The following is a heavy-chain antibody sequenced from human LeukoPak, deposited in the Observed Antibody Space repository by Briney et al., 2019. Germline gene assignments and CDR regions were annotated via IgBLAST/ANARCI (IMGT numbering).Heavy chain of an antibody. Sequence: PSETLSLTCAVSGYSISSGYYWGWIRQPPGKGLEWIGSIYHSGSTYYNPSLKSRVTISVDTSKNQFSLKLSSVTAADTAVYYCARYGSSWMAGDYWSQGTLVTVSS. CDR3: ARYGSSWMAGDY. D-gene: IGHD6-13*01. J-gene: IGHJ4*02. CDR2: IYHSGST. CDR1: GYSISSGYY. V-gene: IGHV4-38-2*01.